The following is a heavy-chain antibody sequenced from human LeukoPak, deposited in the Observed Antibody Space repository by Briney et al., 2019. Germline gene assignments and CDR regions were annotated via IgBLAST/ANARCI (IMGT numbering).Heavy chain of an antibody. CDR3: AKSYYDSSGYRGDFEN. Sequence: GGSLRLSCAASGFTFRSYAMHWVRQAPGKGLEWVAVISYDGSNKYYADSVKGRFTIYRENSKNTLYLQMNSLRAEDTAVYYCAKSYYDSSGYRGDFENWGQGTLVTVSS. CDR2: ISYDGSNK. J-gene: IGHJ4*02. V-gene: IGHV3-30*04. D-gene: IGHD3-22*01. CDR1: GFTFRSYA.